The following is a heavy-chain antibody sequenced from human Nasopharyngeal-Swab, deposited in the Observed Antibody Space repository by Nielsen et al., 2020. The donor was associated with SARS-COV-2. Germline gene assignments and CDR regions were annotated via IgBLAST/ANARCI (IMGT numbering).Heavy chain of an antibody. CDR1: GFTFSSYA. V-gene: IGHV3-23*01. CDR2: ISGSGGST. Sequence: GGSLRLSWAASGFTFSSYAMSWVRQAPGKGLEWVSAISGSGGSTYYADSVKGRFTISRDNSKNTLYLQMNSLRAEDTAVYYCAKDTALYLAFDIWGQGTMVTVSS. D-gene: IGHD3-9*01. J-gene: IGHJ3*02. CDR3: AKDTALYLAFDI.